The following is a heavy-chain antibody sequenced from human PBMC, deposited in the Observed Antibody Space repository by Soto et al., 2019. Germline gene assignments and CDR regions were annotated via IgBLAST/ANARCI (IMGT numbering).Heavy chain of an antibody. V-gene: IGHV1-2*02. J-gene: IGHJ3*02. Sequence: GPPVTVSCKASGYTFTGYYMHWVRQAPGQGLEWMGWINPNSGGTNYAQKFQGRVTMTRGTSISTAYMELSRLRSDDTAVYYCAGSDQYSYDSSAPGAFDIWGQGTMVTVSS. D-gene: IGHD3-22*01. CDR1: GYTFTGYY. CDR3: AGSDQYSYDSSAPGAFDI. CDR2: INPNSGGT.